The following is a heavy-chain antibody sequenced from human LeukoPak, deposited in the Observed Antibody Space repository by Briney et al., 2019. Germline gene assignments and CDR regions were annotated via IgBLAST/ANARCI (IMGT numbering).Heavy chain of an antibody. J-gene: IGHJ3*02. CDR2: ISGSGGST. CDR1: GFTFSSYA. CDR3: ARALGYSYGYPIPTDDAFDI. D-gene: IGHD5-18*01. V-gene: IGHV3-23*01. Sequence: QPGGSLRLSCAASGFTFSSYAMSWVRQAPGKGLEWVSAISGSGGSTYYADSVKGRFTISRDNSKNTLYLQMNSLRAEDTAVYYCARALGYSYGYPIPTDDAFDIWGQGTMVTVSS.